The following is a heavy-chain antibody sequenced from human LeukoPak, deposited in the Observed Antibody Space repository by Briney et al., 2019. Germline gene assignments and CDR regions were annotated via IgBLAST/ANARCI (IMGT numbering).Heavy chain of an antibody. J-gene: IGHJ1*01. CDR3: ARATLVPS. V-gene: IGHV1-2*06. Sequence: ASVNVSCTTSGYTFTANHLHWVRQAPGQGLEWMGRMNPDTGGTNYAQRFQGRVTMTRDMSINTAYMELTGLRFDDTAIYYCARATLVPSWGQGTLVTVSS. CDR1: GYTFTANH. D-gene: IGHD3-10*01. CDR2: MNPDTGGT.